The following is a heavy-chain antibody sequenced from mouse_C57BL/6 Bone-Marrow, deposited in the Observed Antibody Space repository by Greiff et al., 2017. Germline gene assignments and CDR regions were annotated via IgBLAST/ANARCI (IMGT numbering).Heavy chain of an antibody. V-gene: IGHV5-17*01. CDR3: ARDYYGKAFAY. CDR2: ISSGSSTI. J-gene: IGHJ3*01. D-gene: IGHD2-1*01. Sequence: EVKLMESGGGLVKPGGSLKLSCAASGFTFSDYGMHWVRQAPEKGLEWVAYISSGSSTIYYADTVKGRFTISRDNAKNTQFLQMTSLRSEDTAMYYCARDYYGKAFAYWGQGTLVTVSA. CDR1: GFTFSDYG.